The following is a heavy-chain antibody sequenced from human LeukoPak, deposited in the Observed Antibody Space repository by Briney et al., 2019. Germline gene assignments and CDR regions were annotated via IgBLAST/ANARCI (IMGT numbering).Heavy chain of an antibody. CDR3: AKAWAGTNFYLDY. CDR1: GASVSSHY. V-gene: IGHV4-59*02. Sequence: SETLSLTCTVSGASVSSHYWTWIRQPPGKGLEWIGYISHRGYTDYNPSLKSRVTISVDTSENQLSLRVNSLTAADTAVYYCAKAWAGTNFYLDYWGQGILVTVSS. CDR2: ISHRGYT. J-gene: IGHJ4*02. D-gene: IGHD3-10*01.